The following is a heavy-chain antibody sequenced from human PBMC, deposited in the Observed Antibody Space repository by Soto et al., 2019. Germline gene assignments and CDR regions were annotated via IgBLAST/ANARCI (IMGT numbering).Heavy chain of an antibody. Sequence: GGSLRLSCAASGFTFCSYAMSWVRQAPGKGLEWLSGVSSGGGNTFYTDSVKGRFTVSRDNSKNTLYLQMNSLRAEDTAIYYCAKDRDYDLNSGAYWGQGTRVTVSS. J-gene: IGHJ4*02. CDR1: GFTFCSYA. CDR2: VSSGGGNT. V-gene: IGHV3-23*01. D-gene: IGHD4-17*01. CDR3: AKDRDYDLNSGAY.